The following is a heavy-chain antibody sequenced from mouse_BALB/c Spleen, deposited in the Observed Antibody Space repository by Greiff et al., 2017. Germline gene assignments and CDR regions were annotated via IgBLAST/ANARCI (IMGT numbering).Heavy chain of an antibody. Sequence: EVQGVESGAELVKPGASVKLSCTASGFNIKDTYMHWVKQRPEQGLEWIGRIDPANGNTKYDPKFQGKATITADTSSNTAYLQLSSLTSEDTAVYYCARRWGKKGYYAMDYWGQGTSVTVSS. V-gene: IGHV14-3*02. CDR3: ARRWGKKGYYAMDY. J-gene: IGHJ4*01. CDR2: IDPANGNT. CDR1: GFNIKDTY. D-gene: IGHD1-1*02.